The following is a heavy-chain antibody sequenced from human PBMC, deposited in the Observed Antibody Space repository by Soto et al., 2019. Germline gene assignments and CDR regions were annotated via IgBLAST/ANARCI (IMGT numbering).Heavy chain of an antibody. D-gene: IGHD2-21*01. CDR2: MFHDGAS. J-gene: IGHJ4*02. CDR3: ACCGHSYKIEN. CDR1: GASISNNNW. Sequence: SETLSLTCAVSGASISNNNWWTWVRQPPGKGLERIGEMFHDGASNYNPSLKSRVAISIDTSKNQFSLTLTSVTAADTAMYYCACCGHSYKIENWGQGTLVTVSS. V-gene: IGHV4-4*02.